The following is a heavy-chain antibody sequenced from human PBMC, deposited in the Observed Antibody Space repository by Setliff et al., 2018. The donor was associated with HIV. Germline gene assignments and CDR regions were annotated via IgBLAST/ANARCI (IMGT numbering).Heavy chain of an antibody. J-gene: IGHJ3*02. V-gene: IGHV4-39*01. CDR1: GGSISSDNYY. Sequence: SETLSLTCTVSGGSISSDNYYWSWIRQPAGKGLEWIGSIYHSGSTYDSPSLKSRVTISVDTSKNQFSLNLTSVTAADTAVYYCARQGAGYYYDSSEYYTGNGFDMWGQGTMVTVSS. D-gene: IGHD3-22*01. CDR3: ARQGAGYYYDSSEYYTGNGFDM. CDR2: IYHSGST.